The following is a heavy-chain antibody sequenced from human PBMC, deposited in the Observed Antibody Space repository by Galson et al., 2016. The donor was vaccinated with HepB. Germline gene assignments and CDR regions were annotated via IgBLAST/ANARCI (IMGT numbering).Heavy chain of an antibody. CDR1: GYTFSDYY. V-gene: IGHV1-2*04. J-gene: IGHJ6*02. CDR2: INSNRGDT. Sequence: SVKVSCKASGYTFSDYYIHWVRQAPGQGLEWMGWINSNRGDTNYAQKLQGWVTMTRDTSISTAYREVSMLRSNDTAVYYCARTSRGLGYYGMDVWGQGTTVTVSS. CDR3: ARTSRGLGYYGMDV. D-gene: IGHD3-10*01.